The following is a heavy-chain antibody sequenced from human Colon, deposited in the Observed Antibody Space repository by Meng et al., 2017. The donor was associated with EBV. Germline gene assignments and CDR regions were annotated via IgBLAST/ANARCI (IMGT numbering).Heavy chain of an antibody. J-gene: IGHJ4*02. D-gene: IGHD6-19*01. CDR3: GTLKYTSGFYGPAY. CDR2: IRTNTGNP. Sequence: QGELGQAGDELMKPWASVQVSCKASRYTFTRYPKNWVRQAPGQGREWMGWIRTNTGNPTYAQGFTGRFVFSVDTSVSTAYLQISSLKAEDTAVYYCGTLKYTSGFYGPAYWGQGALVTVSS. CDR1: RYTFTRYP. V-gene: IGHV7-4-1*02.